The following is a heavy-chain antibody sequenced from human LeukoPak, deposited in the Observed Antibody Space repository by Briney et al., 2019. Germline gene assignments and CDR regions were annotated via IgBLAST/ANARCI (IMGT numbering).Heavy chain of an antibody. J-gene: IGHJ4*02. V-gene: IGHV1-2*02. CDR1: GYAFTGYY. Sequence: ASVKVSCKASGYAFTGYYMHWVRQAPGQGLEWMDWINPNSGGTNYAQKFQGRVTMTRDTSISTAYMELSRLRSDDTAVYYCARGVLSYSSGWYEGLDYFDYWGQGTLVTVSS. CDR3: ARGVLSYSSGWYEGLDYFDY. CDR2: INPNSGGT. D-gene: IGHD6-19*01.